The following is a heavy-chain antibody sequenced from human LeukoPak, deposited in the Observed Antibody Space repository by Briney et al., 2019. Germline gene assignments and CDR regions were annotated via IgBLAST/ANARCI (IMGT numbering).Heavy chain of an antibody. V-gene: IGHV1-2*02. D-gene: IGHD1-26*01. CDR2: IDPKSGGT. CDR1: GHTFSDYY. Sequence: ASVKVSFKASGHTFSDYYIHCVRQAPGQGLEWMGWIDPKSGGTNYAEKFQGRVTMTRDPSISTVYMELNSLRSDDTAAYYCASLGATTIYYYGMDVWGQGTTVTVSS. CDR3: ASLGATTIYYYGMDV. J-gene: IGHJ6*02.